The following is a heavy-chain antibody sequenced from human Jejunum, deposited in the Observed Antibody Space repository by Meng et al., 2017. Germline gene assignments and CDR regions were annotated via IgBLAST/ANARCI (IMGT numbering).Heavy chain of an antibody. CDR2: ISSNPRYT. Sequence: WSSSGFTFSSYSMNWVRQAPGKGLEWVSSISSNPRYTFYADSVKGRFTISRDNAKNSLYLQMNTLRAEDSALYYCARNDYDDSGVDYWGQGTLVTVSS. CDR3: ARNDYDDSGVDY. V-gene: IGHV3-21*01. CDR1: GFTFSSYS. J-gene: IGHJ4*02. D-gene: IGHD4-17*01.